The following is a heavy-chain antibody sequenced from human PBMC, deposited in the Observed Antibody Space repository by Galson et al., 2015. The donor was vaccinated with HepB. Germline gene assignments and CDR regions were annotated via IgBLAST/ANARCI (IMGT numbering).Heavy chain of an antibody. J-gene: IGHJ4*02. CDR2: IRSKAYGGTT. D-gene: IGHD3-10*01. V-gene: IGHV3-49*03. CDR1: GFTFGDHA. Sequence: SLRLSCAASGFTFGDHAMSWFRQAPGKGLEWVGFIRSKAYGGTTEYAASVKGRFTISRDDSKSIAYLQMSSLRTEDTAVYYCTREDGGAVDYWGQGTLVAVSS. CDR3: TREDGGAVDY.